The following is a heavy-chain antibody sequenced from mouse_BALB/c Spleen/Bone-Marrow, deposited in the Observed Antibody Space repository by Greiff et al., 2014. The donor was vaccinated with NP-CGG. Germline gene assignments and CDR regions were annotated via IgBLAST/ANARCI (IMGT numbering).Heavy chain of an antibody. CDR1: GYTFTNFW. CDR2: IYPSDSYT. Sequence: VQLVESGAELVRPGASVKLSCKASGYTFTNFWINWVKQRPGQGLEWIGNIYPSDSYTNYNQKFKDKATLTVDKSSSTAYVQLSSPTSEDPAVYYCTRWLPYAMDYWGQGTSVTVSS. V-gene: IGHV1-69*02. J-gene: IGHJ4*01. D-gene: IGHD2-2*01. CDR3: TRWLPYAMDY.